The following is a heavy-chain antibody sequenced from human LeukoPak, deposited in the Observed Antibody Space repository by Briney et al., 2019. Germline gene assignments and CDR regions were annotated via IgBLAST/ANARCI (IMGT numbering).Heavy chain of an antibody. D-gene: IGHD3-10*01. Sequence: SETLSLTCTVSGGSISSSSYYWGWIRQPPGKGLEWIGSIYYSGSAYYNPSLKSRVTISVDTSKNQFSLKLSSVTAADTAVNYCARGTMVRGVIGAFDIWGQGTMVTVSS. CDR1: GGSISSSSYY. J-gene: IGHJ3*02. V-gene: IGHV4-39*01. CDR3: ARGTMVRGVIGAFDI. CDR2: IYYSGSA.